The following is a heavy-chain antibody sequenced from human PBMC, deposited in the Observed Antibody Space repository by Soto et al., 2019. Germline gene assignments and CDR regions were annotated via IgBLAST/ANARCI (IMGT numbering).Heavy chain of an antibody. V-gene: IGHV3-9*01. CDR2: ISWYVGSI. CDR1: GFTFDDYA. D-gene: IGHD3-3*01. Sequence: EVQLVESGGGLVQPGRSLRLSCAASGFTFDDYAMHWVRQAPGKGLEWVSGISWYVGSIAYADSVKGRFTISRDNAKNSLYLQMNSLRAEDTALYYCAKGVAGWYYFDYWGQGTLVTVSS. J-gene: IGHJ4*02. CDR3: AKGVAGWYYFDY.